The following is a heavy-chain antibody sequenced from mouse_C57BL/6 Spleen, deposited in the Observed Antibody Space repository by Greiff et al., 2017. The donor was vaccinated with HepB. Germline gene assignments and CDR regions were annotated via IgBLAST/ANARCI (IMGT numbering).Heavy chain of an antibody. CDR3: AREGVLRDYFDY. CDR1: GYTFTDYY. CDR2: IYPGSGNT. Sequence: VQLQQSGAELVRPGASVKLSCKASGYTFTDYYINWVKQRPGQGLEWIARIYPGSGNTYYNEKFKGKATLTAEKSSSTAYMQLSSLTSEDSAVYFCAREGVLRDYFDYWGQGTTLTVSS. V-gene: IGHV1-76*01. J-gene: IGHJ2*01. D-gene: IGHD1-1*01.